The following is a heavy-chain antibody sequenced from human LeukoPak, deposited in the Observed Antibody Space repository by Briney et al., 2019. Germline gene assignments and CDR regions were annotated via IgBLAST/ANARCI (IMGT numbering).Heavy chain of an antibody. CDR3: ANLPL. Sequence: GGALRLSCATSGFTFSNYGMHWVRPAPGKGLEWVAVISYDGSNKYYADSVKGRFTISRDNSKKTLYLQMNSLRPEDAAVYYCANLPLWGQGTLVTVSS. V-gene: IGHV3-30*18. J-gene: IGHJ4*02. CDR2: ISYDGSNK. CDR1: GFTFSNYG.